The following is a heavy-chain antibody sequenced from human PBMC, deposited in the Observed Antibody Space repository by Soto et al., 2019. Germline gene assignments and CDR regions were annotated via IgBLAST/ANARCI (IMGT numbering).Heavy chain of an antibody. CDR3: APGLDWFCPDPFLLSF. D-gene: IGHD3-9*01. Sequence: SGPTPVNPTRTLTLTFTCSGFSLSTSGMRGSWIRQPPGKALEWLARIDWDDDKFYSPSLKTRLPISKDTSKNQVVLTMTNMDPVDTATYYSAPGLDWFCPDPFLLSFWGQGTTVT. CDR2: IDWDDDK. J-gene: IGHJ3*01. CDR1: GFSLSTSGMR. V-gene: IGHV2-70*04.